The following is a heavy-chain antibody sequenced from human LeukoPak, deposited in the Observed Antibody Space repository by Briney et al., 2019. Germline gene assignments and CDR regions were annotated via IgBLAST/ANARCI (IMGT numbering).Heavy chain of an antibody. Sequence: ASVKVSCKASGYTFTGYYMHWVRQAPGQGLEWMGRINPNSGGTNYAQKFQGGVTMTRDTSISTAYMELSRLRSDDTAVYYCARAPFLSSAWLVKRGGDYFDYWGQGTLVTVSS. D-gene: IGHD6-19*01. CDR3: ARAPFLSSAWLVKRGGDYFDY. V-gene: IGHV1-2*06. J-gene: IGHJ4*02. CDR1: GYTFTGYY. CDR2: INPNSGGT.